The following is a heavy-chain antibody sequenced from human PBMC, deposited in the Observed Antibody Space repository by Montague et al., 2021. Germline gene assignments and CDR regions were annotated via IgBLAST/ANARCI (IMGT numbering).Heavy chain of an antibody. CDR3: PHTHNVIPFYFHRDY. CDR2: IYWDADK. D-gene: IGHD2/OR15-2a*01. V-gene: IGHV2-5*02. J-gene: IGHJ6*03. Sequence: PALVKPTQTLTLTCTFSGFSLTTSGVGVGWIRQPPGKALEWLGVIYWDADKRYSPSLQNRLIITHDASRNQVILTLNDLNPMDTGTYFCPHTHNVIPFYFHRDYWGKGTPVTV. CDR1: GFSLTTSGVG.